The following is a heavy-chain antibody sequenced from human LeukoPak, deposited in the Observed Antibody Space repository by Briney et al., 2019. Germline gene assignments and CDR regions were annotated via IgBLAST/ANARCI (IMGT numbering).Heavy chain of an antibody. D-gene: IGHD2-2*01. CDR3: ARDLVLSSTSVGAFDI. CDR2: ISYDGSNK. J-gene: IGHJ3*02. CDR1: GFTISSTY. V-gene: IGHV3-30-3*01. Sequence: GGSLRLSCAASGFTISSTYMSWVRQAPGKGLEWVAVISYDGSNKYYADSVKGRFTISRDNSKNTLYLQMNSLRAEDTAVYYCARDLVLSSTSVGAFDIWGQGTMVTVSS.